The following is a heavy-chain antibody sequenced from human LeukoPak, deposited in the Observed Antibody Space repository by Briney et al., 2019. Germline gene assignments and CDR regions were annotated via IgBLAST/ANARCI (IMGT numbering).Heavy chain of an antibody. J-gene: IGHJ4*02. Sequence: GGSLRLSCAASGFTFSSYGMHWVRQAPGKGLEWVAFIRYDGSNKYYADSVKGRFTISRDNSKNTLYLQMNSLRAEDTAVYYCAKEADIVVVPAAIGAHWGQGTLVTVSS. CDR2: IRYDGSNK. CDR1: GFTFSSYG. CDR3: AKEADIVVVPAAIGAH. V-gene: IGHV3-30*02. D-gene: IGHD2-2*01.